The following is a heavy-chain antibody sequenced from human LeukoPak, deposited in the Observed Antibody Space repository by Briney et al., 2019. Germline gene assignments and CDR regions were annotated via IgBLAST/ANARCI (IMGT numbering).Heavy chain of an antibody. Sequence: GGSLRLSCAASGFTFSSYGMHWVRQAPGKGLEWVAVISYDGSNKYYADSVKGRFTISRDNSKNTLYLQMNSLRAEDTAVYYCAKDPYGSGRYYFDYWGQGTLVTVSS. CDR1: GFTFSSYG. D-gene: IGHD3-10*01. CDR2: ISYDGSNK. V-gene: IGHV3-30*18. J-gene: IGHJ4*02. CDR3: AKDPYGSGRYYFDY.